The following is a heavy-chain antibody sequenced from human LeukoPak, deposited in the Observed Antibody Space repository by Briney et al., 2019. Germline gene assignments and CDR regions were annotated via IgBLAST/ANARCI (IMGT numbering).Heavy chain of an antibody. CDR1: GGSINNYY. V-gene: IGHV4-59*05. Sequence: PSETLSLTCTVSGGSINNYYWSWIRQPPGKGLEWIGSIYYSGSTYYNPSLKSRVTISVDTSKNQFSLKLSSVTAADTAVYYCQSYDSSGYYYQGSYWGQGTLVTVSS. J-gene: IGHJ4*02. CDR3: QSYDSSGYYYQGSY. D-gene: IGHD3-22*01. CDR2: IYYSGST.